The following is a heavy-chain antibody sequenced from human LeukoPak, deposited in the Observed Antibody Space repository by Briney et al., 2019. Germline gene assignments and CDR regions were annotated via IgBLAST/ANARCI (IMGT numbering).Heavy chain of an antibody. V-gene: IGHV3-9*01. CDR3: AKGGIAVAGLFDI. CDR1: GFTFDDYA. Sequence: GGSLRLFCAASGFTFDDYAMHWVRQAPGKGLEWVSGISWNSGSIGYADSVKGRFTISRDNAKNSLYLQMNSLRAEDTALYYCAKGGIAVAGLFDIWGQGTMVTVSS. CDR2: ISWNSGSI. D-gene: IGHD6-19*01. J-gene: IGHJ3*02.